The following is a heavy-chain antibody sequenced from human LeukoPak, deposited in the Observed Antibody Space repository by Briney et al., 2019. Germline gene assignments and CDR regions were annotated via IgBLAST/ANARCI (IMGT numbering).Heavy chain of an antibody. CDR2: ISSSGSTI. Sequence: PGGSLRLSCAASGFTFSSYEMNWVRQAPGKGLEWVSYISSSGSTIYYADSVKGRFTISRDNAKNSLYLQMNSLRAEDTAVYYRAREGGLLWFGNFDYWGQGTLVTVSS. CDR1: GFTFSSYE. J-gene: IGHJ4*02. V-gene: IGHV3-48*03. D-gene: IGHD3-10*01. CDR3: AREGGLLWFGNFDY.